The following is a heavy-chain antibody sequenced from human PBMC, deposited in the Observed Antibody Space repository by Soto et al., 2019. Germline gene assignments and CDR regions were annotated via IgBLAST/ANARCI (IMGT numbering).Heavy chain of an antibody. Sequence: GGSLRLSCAASGFTFSSYAMHWVRQAPGKGLEWVAVISYDGSNKYYADSVKGRFTISRDNSKNTLYLQMNSLRAEDTAVYYCARDGIAPYYYYGMDVWAQGTTVIVSS. J-gene: IGHJ6*02. CDR3: ARDGIAPYYYYGMDV. CDR2: ISYDGSNK. D-gene: IGHD1-26*01. V-gene: IGHV3-30-3*01. CDR1: GFTFSSYA.